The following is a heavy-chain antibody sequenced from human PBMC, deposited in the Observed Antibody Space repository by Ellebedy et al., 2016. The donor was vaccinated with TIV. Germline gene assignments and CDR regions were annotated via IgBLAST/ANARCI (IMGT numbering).Heavy chain of an antibody. CDR3: ARDAAVPIAAGAFDI. V-gene: IGHV3-23*01. CDR2: ISGSGGST. D-gene: IGHD6-13*01. Sequence: GESLKISCAASGFTFSSYAMSWVRQAPGKGLEWVSAISGSGGSTYYADSVKGRFTISRDNSKNTLYLQMNSLRAEDTAVYYCARDAAVPIAAGAFDIWGQGTMVTVSS. CDR1: GFTFSSYA. J-gene: IGHJ3*02.